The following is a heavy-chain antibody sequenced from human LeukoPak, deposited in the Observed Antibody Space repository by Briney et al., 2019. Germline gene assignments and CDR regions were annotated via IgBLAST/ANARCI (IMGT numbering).Heavy chain of an antibody. CDR2: IRYDGSNK. Sequence: GGSLRLSCAASGFTFSSYGMHWVRQAPGKGLEWVAFIRYDGSNKYYADSVKGRFTISRDNSKNTLYLQMNSLRAEDTAVYYCVKGSSTGTTGYWYFDLWGRGTLVTVSS. CDR3: VKGSSTGTTGYWYFDL. D-gene: IGHD1-7*01. CDR1: GFTFSSYG. V-gene: IGHV3-30*02. J-gene: IGHJ2*01.